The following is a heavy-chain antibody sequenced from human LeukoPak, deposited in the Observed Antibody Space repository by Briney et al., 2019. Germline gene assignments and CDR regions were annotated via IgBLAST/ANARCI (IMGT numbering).Heavy chain of an antibody. CDR3: ARPKWELLPADAFGI. V-gene: IGHV4-39*01. CDR1: GGSISSSSYY. D-gene: IGHD1-26*01. Sequence: KPSETLSLTCTVSGGSISSSSYYWGWIRQPPGKGLEWIGSIYYSGSTYYNPSLKSRVTISVDTSKNQFSLKLSSVTAADTAVYYCARPKWELLPADAFGIWGQGTMVTVSS. CDR2: IYYSGST. J-gene: IGHJ3*02.